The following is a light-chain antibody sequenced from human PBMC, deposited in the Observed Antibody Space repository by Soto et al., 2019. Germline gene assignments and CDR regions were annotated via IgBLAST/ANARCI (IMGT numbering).Light chain of an antibody. CDR3: SSYTSSSTLEV. V-gene: IGLV2-14*01. J-gene: IGLJ3*02. CDR1: SGDVGGYNY. Sequence: QSVLTQPASVSGSPGQSITISCTGTSGDVGGYNYVSWYQHHPGKAPKLMIYEVSDRPSGVSNRFSGSKSGNTASLTISGLQAEDEADYYCSSYTSSSTLEVFGGGTQLTVL. CDR2: EVS.